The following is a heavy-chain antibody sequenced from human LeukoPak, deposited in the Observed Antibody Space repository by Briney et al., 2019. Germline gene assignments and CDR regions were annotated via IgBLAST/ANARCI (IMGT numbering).Heavy chain of an antibody. J-gene: IGHJ5*02. D-gene: IGHD6-19*01. CDR2: INPISGVT. CDR1: GYTFTGYY. V-gene: IGHV1-2*02. CDR3: ARVGSSGWYHWFDP. Sequence: ASVKVSCKASGYTFTGYYLHWVRQAPGQGLEWMGWINPISGVTGSAQKFQGRVTMTRDKSISTVYMELSRLTYDDTAIYFCARVGSSGWYHWFDPWGQGTLVTVSS.